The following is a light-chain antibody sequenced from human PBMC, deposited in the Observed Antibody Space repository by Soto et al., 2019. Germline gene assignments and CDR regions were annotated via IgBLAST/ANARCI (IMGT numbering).Light chain of an antibody. Sequence: EIVLTQSPATLSLSPGERATLSCRASQSVSSYLAWYQQKPGQAPRLLIYDASNRATGIPARFSGSGSGTDFTLTISSLEAEDLAVYYCQPRRNWPLFGPGNKVDIK. CDR3: QPRRNWPL. CDR1: QSVSSY. V-gene: IGKV3-11*01. J-gene: IGKJ3*01. CDR2: DAS.